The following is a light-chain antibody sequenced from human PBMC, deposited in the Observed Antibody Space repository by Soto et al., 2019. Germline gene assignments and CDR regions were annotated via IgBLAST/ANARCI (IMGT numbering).Light chain of an antibody. CDR1: QSFTSSY. J-gene: IGKJ1*01. Sequence: EIVLTQSPGTLALSPGERATLSSRASQSFTSSYLAWYQQKPGQAPRLLIYGASSRAPGIPDRFSGSGSGADFTLTISSLQPDDFATYYCQHYNSYSEAFGQGTKVDIK. V-gene: IGKV3-20*01. CDR2: GAS. CDR3: QHYNSYSEA.